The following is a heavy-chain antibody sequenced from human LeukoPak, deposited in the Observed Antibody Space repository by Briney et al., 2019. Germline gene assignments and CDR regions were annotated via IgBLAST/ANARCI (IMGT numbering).Heavy chain of an antibody. J-gene: IGHJ4*02. CDR1: GFIFSSYG. CDR3: TADDSSNNAY. Sequence: GGSLRLSCAASGFIFSSYGMHWVRQAPGKGLEWVAFIRYDGSNTYYADSVKGRFTISRDNSKNTLYLQMNSLRGEDTAVYYCTADDSSNNAYWGQGTLVTVSS. CDR2: IRYDGSNT. V-gene: IGHV3-30*02. D-gene: IGHD4-11*01.